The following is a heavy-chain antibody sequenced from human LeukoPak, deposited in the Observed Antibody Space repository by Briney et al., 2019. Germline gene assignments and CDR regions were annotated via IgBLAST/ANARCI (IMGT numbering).Heavy chain of an antibody. CDR1: GFTFSSYA. V-gene: IGHV3-23*01. CDR2: ISGSGAST. CDR3: AKGRRSVTTDSDLDY. D-gene: IGHD4-17*01. J-gene: IGHJ4*02. Sequence: GGSLRLSCAASGFTFSSYAMSWVRQAPGKGLEWVSAISGSGASTYYADSVRGRFTISRDNSKNTLYLQMNSLRAEDTAVYYCAKGRRSVTTDSDLDYWGQGTLVTVSS.